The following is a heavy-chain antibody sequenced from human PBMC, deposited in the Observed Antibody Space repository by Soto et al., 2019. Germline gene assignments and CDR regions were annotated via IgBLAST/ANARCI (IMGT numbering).Heavy chain of an antibody. CDR1: GGTISSYY. CDR3: ARRLYDFSATMDV. D-gene: IGHD5-12*01. J-gene: IGHJ6*02. V-gene: IGHV4-59*01. CDR2: IYYSGST. Sequence: QVQLQESGPGLVKPSETLSLTCTVSGGTISSYYWSWIRQPPGKGLECIGYIYYSGSTNHNPSLKSRVTISVDTSKNQFSLKLSSVTAADTAVYYCARRLYDFSATMDVWGQGTTVTVSS.